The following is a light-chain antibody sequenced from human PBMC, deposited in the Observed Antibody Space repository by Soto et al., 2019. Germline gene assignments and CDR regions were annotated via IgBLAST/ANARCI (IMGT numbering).Light chain of an antibody. Sequence: ALTQPPSVSGAPGQGVTISCTGSSSNIGAGYDVHWYQQLPGTAPKLLIYGNSNRPSGVPDRFSGSKSGTSASLAITGLQAEDEADYYCQSYDSSLSGYVFGTGTKVTVL. CDR3: QSYDSSLSGYV. J-gene: IGLJ1*01. CDR1: SSNIGAGYD. V-gene: IGLV1-40*01. CDR2: GNS.